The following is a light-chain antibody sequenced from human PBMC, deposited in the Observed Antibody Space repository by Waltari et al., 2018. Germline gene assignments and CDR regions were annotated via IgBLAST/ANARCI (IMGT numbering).Light chain of an antibody. Sequence: QSALTQPASVSGSPGQSITISCTGTSSDVGGYNYVSWYQQHPGKAPKLMIYDVSNRPSGVSNRFSASNSGNTASLTISGLQAEDEAAYYCSSYTSSSTGVFGGGTNLTVL. CDR2: DVS. CDR3: SSYTSSSTGV. V-gene: IGLV2-14*03. CDR1: SSDVGGYNY. J-gene: IGLJ3*02.